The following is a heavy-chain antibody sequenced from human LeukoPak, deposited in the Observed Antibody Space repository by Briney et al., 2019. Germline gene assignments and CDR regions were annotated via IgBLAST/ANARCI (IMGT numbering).Heavy chain of an antibody. CDR2: INSDGSST. CDR1: GFTFSSYW. V-gene: IGHV3-74*01. J-gene: IGHJ4*02. Sequence: GGSLRLSCAASGFTFSSYWMHWVRQAPGKGLVWVSRINSDGSSTSYADSVKGRFTISRDNAKNTLHLQMNSLRAEDTAVYYCARVDDYGDYFDYWGQGTLVTVSS. CDR3: ARVDDYGDYFDY. D-gene: IGHD3-16*01.